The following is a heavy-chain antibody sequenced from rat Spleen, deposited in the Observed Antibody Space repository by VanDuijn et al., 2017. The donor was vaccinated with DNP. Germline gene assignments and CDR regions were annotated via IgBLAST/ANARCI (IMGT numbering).Heavy chain of an antibody. D-gene: IGHD1-4*01. Sequence: QVQLKESGPGLVQPSQTLSLTCTVSGFSVTSYGVSWVRQFPGKGLEWIAAISSGGSTYYNSVFKSRLSISRDTSKSQVFLKMNCRQTEDTAIYFCARDQDSTGIRTWYFDFWGPGTMVTVSS. CDR1: GFSVTSYG. J-gene: IGHJ1*01. V-gene: IGHV2S8*01. CDR2: ISSGGST. CDR3: ARDQDSTGIRTWYFDF.